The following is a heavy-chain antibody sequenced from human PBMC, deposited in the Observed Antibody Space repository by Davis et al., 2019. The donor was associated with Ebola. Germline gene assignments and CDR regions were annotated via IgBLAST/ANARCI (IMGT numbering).Heavy chain of an antibody. Sequence: PGGSLRLSCTDSVITFSSYAMTWVRQAPGKGLEWVSAISGSGGRTYYADSVKGRFTISRDNAKNSLYLQMNSLRAEDTAVYYCARTSTVFGGELLMLLFDYWGQGTLITVSS. V-gene: IGHV3-23*01. D-gene: IGHD3-10*01. J-gene: IGHJ4*02. CDR1: VITFSSYA. CDR3: ARTSTVFGGELLMLLFDY. CDR2: ISGSGGRT.